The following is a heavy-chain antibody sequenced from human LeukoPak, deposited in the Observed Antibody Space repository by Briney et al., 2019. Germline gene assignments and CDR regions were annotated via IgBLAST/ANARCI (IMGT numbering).Heavy chain of an antibody. V-gene: IGHV3-7*05. J-gene: IGHJ4*02. D-gene: IGHD1-26*01. Sequence: GGSLRLSCATSGFSLNRHWMNWVRQPPGKGLEWVANIKAGGSEKYYVDSVKGRFTISRDDAKRTVDLQMDNLRTEDTAVYYCAYRNNFEYWGQGTLVTVSS. CDR1: GFSLNRHW. CDR3: AYRNNFEY. CDR2: IKAGGSEK.